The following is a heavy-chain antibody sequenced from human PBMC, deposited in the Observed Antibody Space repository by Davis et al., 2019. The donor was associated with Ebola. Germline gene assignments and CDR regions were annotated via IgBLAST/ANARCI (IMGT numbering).Heavy chain of an antibody. V-gene: IGHV3-30*03. D-gene: IGHD1-14*01. CDR1: GFTVSSNY. Sequence: GESLKISCAASGFTVSSNYMSWVRQAPGKGLEWVAVISYDGSNKYYADSVKGRFTISRDNSKNTLYLQMSSPRAEDTAVYYCARDLPGGDWYFDLWGRGTLVTVSS. J-gene: IGHJ2*01. CDR2: ISYDGSNK. CDR3: ARDLPGGDWYFDL.